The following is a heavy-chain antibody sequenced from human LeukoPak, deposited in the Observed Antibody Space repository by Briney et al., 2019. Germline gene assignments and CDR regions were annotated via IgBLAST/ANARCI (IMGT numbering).Heavy chain of an antibody. V-gene: IGHV1-46*01. Sequence: ASVKVSCKASGYTFTSDYMHWVRQAPGQGLEWMGIINPRGGSTSYAQKFQGIVTMTRDMSTSTVYMELRSLRSEDTAVYYCARGRGGAGYDSSGYYYEHYFDYWGQGTLVTVSS. CDR2: INPRGGST. CDR3: ARGRGGAGYDSSGYYYEHYFDY. D-gene: IGHD3-22*01. J-gene: IGHJ4*02. CDR1: GYTFTSDY.